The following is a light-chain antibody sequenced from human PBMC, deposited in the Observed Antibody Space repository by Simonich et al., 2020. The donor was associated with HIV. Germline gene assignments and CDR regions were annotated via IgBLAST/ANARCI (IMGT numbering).Light chain of an antibody. CDR3: SSYTSSSTWV. V-gene: IGLV2-14*03. CDR2: DVG. J-gene: IGLJ2*01. Sequence: QSALTQPASVSGSPGQSITISCTGKSSDVGGYNYVSWYQQHPGKAPKLMIYDVGQRPSVVSNRFSGSKSGNTASLTISGLQAEDEADYYCSSYTSSSTWVFGGGTKLTVL. CDR1: SSDVGGYNY.